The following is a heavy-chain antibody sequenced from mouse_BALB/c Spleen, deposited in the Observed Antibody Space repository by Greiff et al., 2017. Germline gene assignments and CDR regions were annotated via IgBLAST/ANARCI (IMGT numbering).Heavy chain of an antibody. J-gene: IGHJ2*01. CDR1: GFTFSSYA. CDR2: ISSGGST. Sequence: EVHLVESGGGLVKPGGSLKLSCAASGFTFSSYAMSWVRQTPEKRLEWVASISSGGSTYYPDSVKGRFTISRDNARNILYLQMSSLRSEDTAMYYCARGRYYGSSPFDYWGQGTTLTVSS. CDR3: ARGRYYGSSPFDY. V-gene: IGHV5-6-5*01. D-gene: IGHD1-1*01.